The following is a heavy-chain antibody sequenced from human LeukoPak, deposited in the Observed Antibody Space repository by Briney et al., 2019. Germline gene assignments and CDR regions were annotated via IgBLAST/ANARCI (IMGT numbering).Heavy chain of an antibody. CDR1: GFTFSGHW. D-gene: IGHD1-14*01. Sequence: PGGSLRLSCAASGFTFSGHWMSGVRQAPGKGLEGVANINQGGSEKYYVDSVKGRFTISRHNANNLLYLQMNSLSGEDTAVYYCTRDRSRAEDDWGQGTLVTVSS. J-gene: IGHJ4*02. CDR2: INQGGSEK. V-gene: IGHV3-7*01. CDR3: TRDRSRAEDD.